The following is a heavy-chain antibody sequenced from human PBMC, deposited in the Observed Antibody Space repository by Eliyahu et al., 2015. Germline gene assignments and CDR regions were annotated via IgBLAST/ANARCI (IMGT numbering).Heavy chain of an antibody. J-gene: IGHJ3*02. V-gene: IGHV4-4*02. D-gene: IGHD6-13*01. Sequence: QVQLQESGPGLVKPXGTLSLTCAVSGXSXXXSNWWSWVRQPPGKGLEWIGEIYHSGSTNYNPSLKSRVTISVDKSKNQFSLKLSSVTAADTAVYYCARGTVSSSWSDDAFDIWGQGTMVTVSS. CDR2: IYHSGST. CDR1: GXSXXXSNW. CDR3: ARGTVSSSWSDDAFDI.